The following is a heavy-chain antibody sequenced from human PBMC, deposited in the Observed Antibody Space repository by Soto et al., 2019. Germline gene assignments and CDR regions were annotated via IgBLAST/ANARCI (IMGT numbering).Heavy chain of an antibody. CDR2: ISSSSSFI. J-gene: IGHJ5*02. V-gene: IGHV3-21*01. D-gene: IGHD1-1*01. CDR1: GFTFSSYS. Sequence: EVQLLESGGGLVKPGGSLRLSCTASGFTFSSYSMNWVRRAPGKGLEWVSSISSSSSFIYSAGSVKGRFTISRDNAKNTLYLQMNSLGAKDTAVYYCAVGEETGTPYFSTWGQGNLDTVSS. CDR3: AVGEETGTPYFST.